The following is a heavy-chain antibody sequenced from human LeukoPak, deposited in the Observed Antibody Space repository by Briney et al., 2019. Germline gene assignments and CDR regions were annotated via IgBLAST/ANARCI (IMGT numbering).Heavy chain of an antibody. Sequence: GASVKVSCKASGYTFTSYDINWVRQATGQGLEWMGWMNPNSGNTGYAQKFQGRVTMTRNTSISTAYMELSSLRSEDTAVYYCARGGTKQLWFGMRRGVPNAFDIWGQGTMVTVSS. J-gene: IGHJ3*02. V-gene: IGHV1-8*01. CDR1: GYTFTSYD. CDR2: MNPNSGNT. CDR3: ARGGTKQLWFGMRRGVPNAFDI. D-gene: IGHD3-10*01.